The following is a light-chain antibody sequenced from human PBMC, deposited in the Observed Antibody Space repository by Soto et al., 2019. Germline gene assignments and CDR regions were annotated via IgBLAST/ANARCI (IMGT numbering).Light chain of an antibody. J-gene: IGKJ2*01. Sequence: EIVLTQSPATLSLSPGERGTLSCRASQSVTNNYLAWYQQKPGQAPRLLIYGASRRATGIPDRFSGSGSGTDFTLTISRLEPEDFAVYYCQHVAYSPRTFGQGTKLEIK. CDR1: QSVTNNY. CDR2: GAS. V-gene: IGKV3-20*01. CDR3: QHVAYSPRT.